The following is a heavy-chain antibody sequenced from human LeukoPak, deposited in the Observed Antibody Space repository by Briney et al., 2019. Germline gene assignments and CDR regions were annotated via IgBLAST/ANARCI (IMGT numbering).Heavy chain of an antibody. Sequence: SGGSLRLSCAASGFSFSSYSMNWVRQAPGKGLEWVAVIYYDGSNKYYADSVKGRFTISRDNSKNTMFLQMNSLRAEDTAVYYCARDPYYDSSGYCDYWGQGTLVTVSS. CDR1: GFSFSSYS. D-gene: IGHD3-22*01. CDR3: ARDPYYDSSGYCDY. CDR2: IYYDGSNK. V-gene: IGHV3-30*04. J-gene: IGHJ4*02.